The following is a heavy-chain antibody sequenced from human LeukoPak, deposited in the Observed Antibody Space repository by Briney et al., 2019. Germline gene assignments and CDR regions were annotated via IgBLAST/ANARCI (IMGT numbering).Heavy chain of an antibody. D-gene: IGHD3-10*01. CDR1: GCTFSSAW. V-gene: IGHV3-15*01. CDR2: IKSKIDGGTT. Sequence: PGGSLRLSCAASASGCTFSSAWMSWVRQAPGKGLEWVGRIKSKIDGGTTDYAAPVIGRFTIPRDDSKNTLHRQMDSLKTEKTGVYYCATPPHVVRGVSWGEGTLVTVSS. CDR3: ATPPHVVRGVS. J-gene: IGHJ5*02.